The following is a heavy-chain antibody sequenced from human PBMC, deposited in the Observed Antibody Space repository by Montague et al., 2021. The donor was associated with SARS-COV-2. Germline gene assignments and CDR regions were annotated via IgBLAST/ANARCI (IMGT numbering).Heavy chain of an antibody. Sequence: SETLSLTCTVSGGSISSYYWSWIRQPPGKGLEWIGYIYYSGSTNYNPSLKSRVTISVDTSKNQFSLRLSSVTAADTAAYYCARGRVDTTMILVVFTGAAHYFDSWGQGTLVSVSS. CDR3: ARGRVDTTMILVVFTGAAHYFDS. J-gene: IGHJ4*02. CDR1: GGSISSYY. V-gene: IGHV4-59*12. CDR2: IYYSGST. D-gene: IGHD3-22*01.